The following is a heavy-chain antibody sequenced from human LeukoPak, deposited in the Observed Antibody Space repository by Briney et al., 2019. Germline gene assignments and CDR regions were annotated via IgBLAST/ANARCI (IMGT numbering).Heavy chain of an antibody. J-gene: IGHJ3*02. CDR2: ISSSSSTI. Sequence: GGSLRLSCAASGFTFSSYSMNWVRQAPGKGLEWVSYISSSSSTIYYADSVKGRFTISRDNAKNSLYLQMNSLRVEDTAVYYCARELPMVRGAGDAFDIWGQGTMVTVSS. V-gene: IGHV3-48*04. CDR1: GFTFSSYS. CDR3: ARELPMVRGAGDAFDI. D-gene: IGHD3-10*01.